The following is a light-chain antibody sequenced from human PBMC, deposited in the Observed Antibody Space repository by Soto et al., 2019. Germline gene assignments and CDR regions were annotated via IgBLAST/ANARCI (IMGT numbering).Light chain of an antibody. J-gene: IGLJ2*01. CDR1: SSNIGAGYD. V-gene: IGLV1-40*01. CDR2: VIT. Sequence: QSVLTQPPSVSGAPGQRVTISCTGSSSNIGAGYDVHWYQQLPGIAPKLLIYVITNRPSGVPDRFSGSKSGTSASLAITGLQAEDEADYYCQSYDSSLSGSVFGGGTKLTVL. CDR3: QSYDSSLSGSV.